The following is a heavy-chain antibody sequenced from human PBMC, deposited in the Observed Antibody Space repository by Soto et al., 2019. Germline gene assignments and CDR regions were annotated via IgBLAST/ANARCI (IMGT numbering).Heavy chain of an antibody. CDR3: ASSFKSYGMDV. V-gene: IGHV4-30-2*01. CDR2: IYHSGST. D-gene: IGHD3-16*02. CDR1: GGSISSGGYS. J-gene: IGHJ6*02. Sequence: SETLSLTCAVSGGSISSGGYSWSWIRQPPGKGLEWIGYIYHSGSTYYNPSLKSRVTISVDRSKNQFSLKLSSVTAADTAVYYCASSFKSYGMDVWGQGTTVTVSS.